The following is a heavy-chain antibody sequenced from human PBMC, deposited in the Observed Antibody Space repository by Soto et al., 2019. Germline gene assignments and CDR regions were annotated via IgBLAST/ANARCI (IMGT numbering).Heavy chain of an antibody. Sequence: QVQLQESGPGLVKPSETLSLTCTVSGDSISSYNLAWIRQPPGKGLEWIGYFRSGGGTSYNPSLKSRVAIAADTSTRQFSLRLSSVTAADTAVYYCVRQGIGVLHGLVDVWGQGTTVTVSS. CDR1: GDSISSYN. D-gene: IGHD3-10*01. V-gene: IGHV4-4*09. CDR2: FRSGGGT. CDR3: VRQGIGVLHGLVDV. J-gene: IGHJ6*02.